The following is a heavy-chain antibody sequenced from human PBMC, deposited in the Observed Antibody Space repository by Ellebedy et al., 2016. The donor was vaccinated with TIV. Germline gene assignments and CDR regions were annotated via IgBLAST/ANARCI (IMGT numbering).Heavy chain of an antibody. CDR1: GFPFSSYG. Sequence: GGSLRLFXAASGFPFSSYGMHWVRQAPCKGLEWVAVISYDGSNKYYADSVKGRFTISRDNSKNTLYLQMNSLRAEDTAVYYCARGRPRKTTVTTWPFDYWGQGTLVTVSS. J-gene: IGHJ4*02. CDR3: ARGRPRKTTVTTWPFDY. D-gene: IGHD4-17*01. CDR2: ISYDGSNK. V-gene: IGHV3-30*03.